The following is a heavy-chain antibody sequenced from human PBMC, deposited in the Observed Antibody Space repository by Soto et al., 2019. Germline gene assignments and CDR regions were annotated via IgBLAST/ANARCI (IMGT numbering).Heavy chain of an antibody. V-gene: IGHV4-31*03. Sequence: NPSETLSLTCTVSGGSISSGGYYWSWIRQHPGKGLEWIGYIYYSVSTYYNPSLKSRVTISVDTSKDQFSLKLSSVTVADTAVYYCARYSYYGSGSYYNVDGMDVWGQGTTVTVSS. J-gene: IGHJ6*02. D-gene: IGHD3-10*01. CDR1: GGSISSGGYY. CDR3: ARYSYYGSGSYYNVDGMDV. CDR2: IYYSVST.